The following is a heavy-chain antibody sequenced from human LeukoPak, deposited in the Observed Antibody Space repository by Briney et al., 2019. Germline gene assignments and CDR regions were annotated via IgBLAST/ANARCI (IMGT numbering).Heavy chain of an antibody. CDR2: ISSSGSTI. CDR3: ARSPRGYSFYFDY. V-gene: IGHV3-48*03. CDR1: GFTFTDYA. D-gene: IGHD3-22*01. Sequence: GGSLRPSCAASGFTFTDYAMNWVRQAPGKGLEWVSYISSSGSTIYYADSVKGRFTISRDNAKNSLYLQMNSLRAEDTAVYYCARSPRGYSFYFDYWGQGTLVTVSS. J-gene: IGHJ4*02.